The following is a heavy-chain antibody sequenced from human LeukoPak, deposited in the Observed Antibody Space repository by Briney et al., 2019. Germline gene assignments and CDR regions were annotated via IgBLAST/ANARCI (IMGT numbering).Heavy chain of an antibody. V-gene: IGHV3-23*01. Sequence: GGSLRLSCAASGXTFSSYAVSWVRQAPGKGLEWVSAISGSGGSTYYADSVKGRFTISRDNSKNTLYLQMNSLRAEDTAVYYCAKGSYCSGGSCYLRYFQHWGQGTLVTVSS. CDR2: ISGSGGST. D-gene: IGHD2-15*01. CDR3: AKGSYCSGGSCYLRYFQH. CDR1: GXTFSSYA. J-gene: IGHJ1*01.